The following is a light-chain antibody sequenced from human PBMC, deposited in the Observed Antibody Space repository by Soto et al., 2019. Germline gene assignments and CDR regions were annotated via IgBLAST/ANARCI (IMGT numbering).Light chain of an antibody. V-gene: IGKV1-39*01. CDR2: ADS. Sequence: DIQMTQSPSSLSASVGDRVTITCRASQSINSYLNWYQQKPGKAPQLLIYADSSLQGGVQSRFSGMCSWTDFTLTISTLKHEDFSTYYGQQSYDIPRTFGQGTRLEIK. CDR1: QSINSY. J-gene: IGKJ5*01. CDR3: QQSYDIPRT.